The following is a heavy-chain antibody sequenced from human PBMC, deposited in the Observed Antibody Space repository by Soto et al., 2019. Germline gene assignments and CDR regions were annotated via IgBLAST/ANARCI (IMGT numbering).Heavy chain of an antibody. CDR3: ARDRDPLFFDY. Sequence: PSETLSLTCTVSGGSISSGDYYWSWIRQPPGKGLEWIGYIYYSGSTYYNPSLKSRVTISVDTSKNQFSLKLSSVTAADTAVYYCARDRDPLFFDYWGQGTLVTVSS. J-gene: IGHJ4*02. CDR1: GGSISSGDYY. V-gene: IGHV4-30-4*01. D-gene: IGHD3-10*01. CDR2: IYYSGST.